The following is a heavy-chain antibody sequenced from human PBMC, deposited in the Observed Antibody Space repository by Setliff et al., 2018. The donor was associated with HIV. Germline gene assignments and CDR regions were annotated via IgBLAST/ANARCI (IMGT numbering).Heavy chain of an antibody. Sequence: PGGSLRLSCAASGFAFSGHQMSWVRQAPGKGLEWVAVISYDGSYKNYAESVKGRFTISRDNSKNTLYVQMNSLRADDTAIYYCVRDLTTIVTRKVFDIWGQGTMVTVSS. J-gene: IGHJ3*02. CDR3: VRDLTTIVTRKVFDI. CDR1: GFAFSGHQ. CDR2: ISYDGSYK. V-gene: IGHV3-30*04. D-gene: IGHD4-4*01.